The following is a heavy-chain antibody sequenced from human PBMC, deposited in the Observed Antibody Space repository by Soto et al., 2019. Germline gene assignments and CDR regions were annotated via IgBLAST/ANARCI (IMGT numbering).Heavy chain of an antibody. CDR2: VYSSGGT. V-gene: IGHV4-4*07. Sequence: ETLSLTCPVSGGSMSSYYWTWIRQPAGKGLEWIGRVYSSGGTHYNPSLKSRVTISIDTSKNQFSLRLLSVTDADTAVYFCARGQRFSDWFDPWGQGTLVTGSS. CDR1: GGSMSSYY. D-gene: IGHD3-3*01. J-gene: IGHJ5*02. CDR3: ARGQRFSDWFDP.